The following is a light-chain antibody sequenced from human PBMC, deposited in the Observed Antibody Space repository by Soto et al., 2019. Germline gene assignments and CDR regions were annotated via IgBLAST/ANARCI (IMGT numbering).Light chain of an antibody. CDR2: AAS. Sequence: EILMAQSPATLSVSPGERATLSCRASQTVGSNLAWYQQKPGQTPRLVIYAASTRATGIPARFSGSGSETDFTLTISSLEPEDFAVYYCQQRGSWPPSITFGQGTRLEIK. CDR3: QQRGSWPPSIT. J-gene: IGKJ5*01. V-gene: IGKV3-11*01. CDR1: QTVGSN.